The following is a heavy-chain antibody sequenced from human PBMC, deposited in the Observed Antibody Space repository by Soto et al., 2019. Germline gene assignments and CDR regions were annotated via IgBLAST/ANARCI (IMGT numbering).Heavy chain of an antibody. D-gene: IGHD6-13*01. V-gene: IGHV3-53*04. CDR3: ARVYSLGIAAANFDY. CDR2: IYSGGST. CDR1: GFTVSSNY. J-gene: IGHJ4*02. Sequence: GGSLRLSCAASGFTVSSNYMSWVRQAPGKGLEWVSVIYSGGSTYYADSVKGRFTISRHNSKNTLYLQMNSLRAEDTAVYYCARVYSLGIAAANFDYWGQGTLVTVSS.